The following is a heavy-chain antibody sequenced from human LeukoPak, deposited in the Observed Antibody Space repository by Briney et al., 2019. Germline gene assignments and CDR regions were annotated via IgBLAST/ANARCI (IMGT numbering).Heavy chain of an antibody. J-gene: IGHJ6*03. CDR3: ARTQDTSYYYCYYYMDV. V-gene: IGHV3-11*01. D-gene: IGHD2-15*01. CDR2: ISSSGSTI. CDR1: GFTFSDYY. Sequence: GGSLRLSCAASGFTFSDYYMSWIRQAPGKGLEWVSYISSSGSTIYYADSVKGRFTISRDNAKNSLYLQMNSLRAEDTAVYYCARTQDTSYYYCYYYMDVWGKGTTVTISS.